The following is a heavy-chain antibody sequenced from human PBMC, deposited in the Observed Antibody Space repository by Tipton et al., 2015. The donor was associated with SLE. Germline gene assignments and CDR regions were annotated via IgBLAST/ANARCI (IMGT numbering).Heavy chain of an antibody. CDR3: ARQSATPHTGYYGMDV. D-gene: IGHD5-24*01. V-gene: IGHV4-34*01. Sequence: KPSETLSLTCAIYGGSFSEYYWSWIRQPPGKGLEWIGEINHSGTTNYNPSLKSRVSISIDTSKNQFSLRLTSVTAADTAVYYCARQSATPHTGYYGMDVWGQGTTVTVSS. CDR1: GGSFSEYY. J-gene: IGHJ6*02. CDR2: INHSGTT.